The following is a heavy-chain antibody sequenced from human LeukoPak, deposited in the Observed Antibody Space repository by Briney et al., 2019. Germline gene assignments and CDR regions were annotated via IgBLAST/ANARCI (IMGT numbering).Heavy chain of an antibody. D-gene: IGHD2-15*01. CDR3: ARVTGYVIEDNFDY. V-gene: IGHV1-3*03. Sequence: ASVKVSCKASGYAFTNYAIHWVRQAPGQSLEWMGWINAGNGNPKYSQKFQGRVTITRDISASTAYMELSSLRSEDVAVYYCARVTGYVIEDNFDYWGQGTLVTVSS. CDR1: GYAFTNYA. CDR2: INAGNGNP. J-gene: IGHJ4*02.